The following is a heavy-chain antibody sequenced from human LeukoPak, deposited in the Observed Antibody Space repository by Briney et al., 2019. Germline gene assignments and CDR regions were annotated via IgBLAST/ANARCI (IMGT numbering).Heavy chain of an antibody. CDR3: ATWGAAPDLYYFDY. J-gene: IGHJ4*02. V-gene: IGHV4-31*03. CDR1: GGSISSGGYY. D-gene: IGHD6-6*01. Sequence: SETLSLTCTVSGGSISSGGYYWSRIRQHPGKGLEWIGYIYYSGSTYYNPSLKSRVTISVDTSKNQFSLKLSSVTAADTAVYYCATWGAAPDLYYFDYWGQGTLVTVSS. CDR2: IYYSGST.